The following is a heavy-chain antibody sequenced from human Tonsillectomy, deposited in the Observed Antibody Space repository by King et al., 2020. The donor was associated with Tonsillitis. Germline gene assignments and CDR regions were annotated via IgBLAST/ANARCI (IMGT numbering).Heavy chain of an antibody. J-gene: IGHJ4*02. CDR2: IRSRPSGGTT. Sequence: VQLVESGGGLVQPGRSLRLSCTASGFIFGDYAINWFRQAPGKGLEWVGFIRSRPSGGTTENAASVKGRFTISRDDSKGIAYLQMNSLKTDDTAVYYGTRGRRDWGQGTLVTVSS. CDR3: TRGRRD. V-gene: IGHV3-49*03. CDR1: GFIFGDYA.